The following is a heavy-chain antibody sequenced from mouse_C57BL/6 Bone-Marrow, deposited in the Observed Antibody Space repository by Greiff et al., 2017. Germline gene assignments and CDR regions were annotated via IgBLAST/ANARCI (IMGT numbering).Heavy chain of an antibody. V-gene: IGHV14-2*01. D-gene: IGHD1-1*01. J-gene: IGHJ2*01. Sequence: VQLQQSGAELVKPGASVKLSCTASGFNIKDYYMHWVKQRTEQGLEWIGRIDPEDGETKYAPKFQGKATITADPSSNTAYLPLSRLTSEDTAVYYWDSSDYYGSRLGNWGQGTTLTVSS. CDR2: IDPEDGET. CDR1: GFNIKDYY. CDR3: DSSDYYGSRLGN.